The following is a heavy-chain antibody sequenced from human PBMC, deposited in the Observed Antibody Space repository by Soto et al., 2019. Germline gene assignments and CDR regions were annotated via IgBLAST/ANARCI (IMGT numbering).Heavy chain of an antibody. CDR2: IWYDGSNK. Sequence: QVQLVESGGGVVQPGRSLRLSCAASGFTFSSYGMHWVRQAPGKGLEWVAVIWYDGSNKYYADSVKGRFTISRDNSKNTLYLQMNSLRAEDTAVYYCTREARDIVVVPAGDYYYYYTDVWGKGTTVTVSS. V-gene: IGHV3-33*01. CDR1: GFTFSSYG. D-gene: IGHD2-2*01. CDR3: TREARDIVVVPAGDYYYYYTDV. J-gene: IGHJ6*03.